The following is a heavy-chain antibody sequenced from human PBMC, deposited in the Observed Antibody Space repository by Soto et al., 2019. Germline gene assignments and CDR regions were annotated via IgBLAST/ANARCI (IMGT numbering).Heavy chain of an antibody. CDR1: GFTFSSYV. V-gene: IGHV3-23*01. J-gene: IGHJ5*02. CDR3: AKAGTIFGVVMNNWFDP. CDR2: VTTRGVTT. Sequence: ELQLLESGPGLVQPGGSLRLSCAACGFTFSSYVMCWLRQPPEKPLAWVSTVTTRGVTTYYADSVRGRFTISRETSKNPVDLQRNSLRAEDTAGYYCAKAGTIFGVVMNNWFDPWGQGTLVAV. D-gene: IGHD3-3*01.